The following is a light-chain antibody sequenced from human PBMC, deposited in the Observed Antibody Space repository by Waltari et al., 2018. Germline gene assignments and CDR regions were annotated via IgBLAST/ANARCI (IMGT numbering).Light chain of an antibody. Sequence: DIQMTQSPSSLSASVGDRVTITCRASQGINNSLAWYQQKPGKAPKLLLSVASRLQSGVPSRFTGSGSGTDYTLTISSLQPEDFATYYCQQYFFTPYTFGQGTKLEI. CDR3: QQYFFTPYT. CDR2: VAS. J-gene: IGKJ2*01. CDR1: QGINNS. V-gene: IGKV1-NL1*01.